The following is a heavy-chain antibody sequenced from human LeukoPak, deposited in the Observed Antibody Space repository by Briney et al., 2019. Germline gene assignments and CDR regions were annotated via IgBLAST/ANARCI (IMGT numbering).Heavy chain of an antibody. D-gene: IGHD5-12*01. V-gene: IGHV4-39*01. CDR2: FYYTGST. CDR1: GVSISSSGYN. Sequence: SETLSLTCTVSGVSISSSGYNWVWIRQPPGKGLEWIGNFYYTGSTYYNPSLKSRITISVDTSKNQFSLKLRSVTAADTAVYYWTRHSRSGYGDYESAFDIWGQGTMVTVSS. CDR3: TRHSRSGYGDYESAFDI. J-gene: IGHJ3*02.